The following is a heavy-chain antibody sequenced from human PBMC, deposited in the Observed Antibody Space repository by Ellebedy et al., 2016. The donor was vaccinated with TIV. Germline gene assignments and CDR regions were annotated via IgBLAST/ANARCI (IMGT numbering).Heavy chain of an antibody. CDR1: GFTFTSSA. J-gene: IGHJ2*01. Sequence: AASVKVSCKASGFTFTSSAVQWVRQARGQRLEWIGWIVVGSGNTNYAQKFQERVTITRDMSTSTAYMELSSLRSEDTAVYYCAAPQDCSGGSCYWYFDLWGRGTLVTVSS. CDR2: IVVGSGNT. D-gene: IGHD2-15*01. V-gene: IGHV1-58*01. CDR3: AAPQDCSGGSCYWYFDL.